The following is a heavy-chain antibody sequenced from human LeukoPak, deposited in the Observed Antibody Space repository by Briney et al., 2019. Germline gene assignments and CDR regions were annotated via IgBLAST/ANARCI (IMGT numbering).Heavy chain of an antibody. CDR3: ARSHDLGYCSSTSCYSLDY. Sequence: SETLSLTCTVSGGSISSYYWSWIRQPPGKGLEWIGYIYYSGSTNYSPSLKSRVTISVDTSKNQFSLKLSSVTAADTAVYYCARSHDLGYCSSTSCYSLDYWGQGTLVTVSS. V-gene: IGHV4-59*08. CDR1: GGSISSYY. CDR2: IYYSGST. D-gene: IGHD2-2*01. J-gene: IGHJ4*02.